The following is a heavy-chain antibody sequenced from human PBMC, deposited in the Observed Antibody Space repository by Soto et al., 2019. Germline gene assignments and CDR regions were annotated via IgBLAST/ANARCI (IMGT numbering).Heavy chain of an antibody. CDR2: ISAYNGNT. D-gene: IGHD2-21*01. CDR3: ARVSDSGTGYYYYGMDV. J-gene: IGHJ6*02. Sequence: ASVKVSCRASGYTFTSYGISWVRQAPGQGLEWMGWISAYNGNTNYAQKLQGRVTMTTDTSTSTAYMELRSLRSDDTAVYYCARVSDSGTGYYYYGMDVWGQGTTVTVS. V-gene: IGHV1-18*01. CDR1: GYTFTSYG.